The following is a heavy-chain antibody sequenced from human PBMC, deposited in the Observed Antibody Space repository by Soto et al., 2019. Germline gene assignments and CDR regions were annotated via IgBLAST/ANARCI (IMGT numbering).Heavy chain of an antibody. V-gene: IGHV4-31*03. CDR1: GGSISSGGYY. CDR3: ARVVGSSSNYYFDY. CDR2: IYYSGST. Sequence: PSETLSLTCTVSGGSISSGGYYWSWIRQHQGKGLEWIGYIYYSGSTYYNPSLKSRVTISVDTSKNQFSLKLSSVTAADTAVYYCARVVGSSSNYYFDYWGQGTLVTVSS. D-gene: IGHD6-6*01. J-gene: IGHJ4*02.